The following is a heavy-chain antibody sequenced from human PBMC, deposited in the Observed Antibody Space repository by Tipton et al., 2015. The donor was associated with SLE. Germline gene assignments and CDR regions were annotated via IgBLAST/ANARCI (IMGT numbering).Heavy chain of an antibody. D-gene: IGHD3-10*01. CDR2: INHSGGT. CDR3: ARELGSTSH. CDR1: CGSFSGYY. J-gene: IGHJ4*02. V-gene: IGHV4-34*01. Sequence: TLSLTCAVYCGSFSGYYWSWIRQSPGKGLEWIGEINHSGGTNYNPSLKSRVTISVDTSKIQFSLKMISVTAADTAVYYCARELGSTSHWGQGTLVTVSS.